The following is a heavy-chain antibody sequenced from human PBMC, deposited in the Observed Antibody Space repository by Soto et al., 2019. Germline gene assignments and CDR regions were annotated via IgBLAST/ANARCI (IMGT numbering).Heavy chain of an antibody. V-gene: IGHV1-69*01. Sequence: QEQLVQSGAEVKKPGSSVKVSCKASGGLFSSYAISWVRQAPGQGLEWMGGIIPVFSTAYYAQKFQGRVTITADESTNTAYMELSSLRSEDTAMYYCSRGGSGYVWFNEFWGQGSLVTVSS. CDR1: GGLFSSYA. CDR3: SRGGSGYVWFNEF. D-gene: IGHD3-22*01. J-gene: IGHJ4*02. CDR2: IIPVFSTA.